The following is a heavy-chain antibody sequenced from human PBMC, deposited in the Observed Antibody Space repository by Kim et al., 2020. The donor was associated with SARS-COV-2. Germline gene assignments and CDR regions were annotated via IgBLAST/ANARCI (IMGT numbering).Heavy chain of an antibody. Sequence: GGSLRLSCAASGFTFSDYYMSWIRQAPGKGLEWVSYISSSGSTIYYADSVKGRFTISRDNAKNSLYLQMNSLRAEDTAVYYCARVKAGSGSYYNVRYYYGMDVWGQGTTVTVSS. V-gene: IGHV3-11*01. CDR3: ARVKAGSGSYYNVRYYYGMDV. CDR2: ISSSGSTI. D-gene: IGHD3-10*01. J-gene: IGHJ6*02. CDR1: GFTFSDYY.